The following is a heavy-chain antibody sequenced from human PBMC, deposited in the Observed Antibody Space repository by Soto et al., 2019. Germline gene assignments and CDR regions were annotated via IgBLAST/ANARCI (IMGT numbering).Heavy chain of an antibody. V-gene: IGHV3-13*01. CDR2: IGTDDDT. D-gene: IGHD2-2*02. CDR3: ARGLYCTSGSCYMGKSLFDY. J-gene: IGHJ4*02. Sequence: GGSLRLSFVGFGFTFSTYDMHWVRQNVGKGLEWVSSIGTDDDTYYLDSVRGRFTISRDNAKTSVFLQMNSLRAGGTAVYYCARGLYCTSGSCYMGKSLFDYWGQGALVTVSS. CDR1: GFTFSTYD.